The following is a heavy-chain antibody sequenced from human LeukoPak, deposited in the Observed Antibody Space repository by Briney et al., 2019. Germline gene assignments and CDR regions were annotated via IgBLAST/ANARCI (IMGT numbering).Heavy chain of an antibody. CDR2: IYYSGST. Sequence: SETLSLTCTVSGGSISSYYWSWIRQPAGKGLEWIGYIYYSGSTNYNPSLKSRVTISVDTSKNQFSLKLSSVTAADTAVYYCARSSGWYGGLNYWGQGTLVTVSS. CDR1: GGSISSYY. D-gene: IGHD6-19*01. V-gene: IGHV4-59*08. CDR3: ARSSGWYGGLNY. J-gene: IGHJ4*02.